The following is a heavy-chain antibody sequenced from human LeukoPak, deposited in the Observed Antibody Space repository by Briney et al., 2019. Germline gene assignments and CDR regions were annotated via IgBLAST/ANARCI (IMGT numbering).Heavy chain of an antibody. CDR3: AKGVCSSTSCGAFDI. CDR1: GFTFSSYA. Sequence: GGSLRLSCAASGFTFSSYAMSWVRQAPGKGLEWVSAISGSGGGTYYADSVKGRFTISRDNSKNTLYLQMNSLRAEDTAVYYCAKGVCSSTSCGAFDIWGQGTMVTVSS. CDR2: ISGSGGGT. V-gene: IGHV3-23*01. D-gene: IGHD2-2*01. J-gene: IGHJ3*02.